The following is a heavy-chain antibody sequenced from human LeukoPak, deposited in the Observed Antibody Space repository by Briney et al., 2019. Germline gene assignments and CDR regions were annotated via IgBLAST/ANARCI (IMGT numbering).Heavy chain of an antibody. CDR2: IIPIFGTA. CDR1: GGTFSSYA. V-gene: IGHV1-69*05. D-gene: IGHD5-18*01. CDR3: ARSPRRQKGRVDTAMANPYYYYYMDV. J-gene: IGHJ6*03. Sequence: SVKVSCTASGGTFSSYAISWVRQAPGQGLEWMGGIIPIFGTANYAQKFQGRVTITTDESTSTAYMELSSLRSEDTAVYYCARSPRRQKGRVDTAMANPYYYYYMDVWGTGTTVNVSS.